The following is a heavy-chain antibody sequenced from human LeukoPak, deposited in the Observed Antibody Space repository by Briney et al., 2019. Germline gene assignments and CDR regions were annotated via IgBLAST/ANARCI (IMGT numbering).Heavy chain of an antibody. J-gene: IGHJ6*03. Sequence: GASVKVSCKASGYTFTGYYMHWVRQAPGQGLEWMGWINPNSGNTGYAQKFQGRVTMTRNTSISTAYMELSSLRSEDTAVYYCARVASRKTTRAALYYYYYMDVWGKGTTVTISS. CDR3: ARVASRKTTRAALYYYYYMDV. CDR2: INPNSGNT. CDR1: GYTFTGYY. D-gene: IGHD2-2*01. V-gene: IGHV1-8*02.